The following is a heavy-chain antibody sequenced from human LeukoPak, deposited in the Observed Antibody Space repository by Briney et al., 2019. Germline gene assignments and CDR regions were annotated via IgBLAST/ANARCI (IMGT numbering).Heavy chain of an antibody. D-gene: IGHD5-18*01. CDR3: ARSPYSYGYGGRYYYYYMDV. V-gene: IGHV3-48*01. Sequence: GVSLRLSCAASGFTFSSYSMNWVRQAPGKGLEWVSYISSSSSTIYYADSVKGRFTISRDNAKNSLYLQMNSLRAEDTAVYYCARSPYSYGYGGRYYYYYMDVWGKGTTVTVSS. CDR2: ISSSSSTI. J-gene: IGHJ6*03. CDR1: GFTFSSYS.